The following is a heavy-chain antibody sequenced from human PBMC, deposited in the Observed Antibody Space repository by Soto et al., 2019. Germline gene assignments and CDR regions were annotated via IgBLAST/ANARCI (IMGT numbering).Heavy chain of an antibody. CDR1: GFTFSSYG. V-gene: IGHV3-30*18. CDR2: ISYDGSNK. D-gene: IGHD1-1*01. J-gene: IGHJ4*02. Sequence: QVQLVESGGGVVQPGRSLRLSCAASGFTFSSYGMHWVRQAPGKGLEWVAVISYDGSNKYYADSVKGRFTISRDNSKNTLYLQMNSLRAEDTAVYYCAKDLALLERRAFYYWGQGTLVTVSS. CDR3: AKDLALLERRAFYY.